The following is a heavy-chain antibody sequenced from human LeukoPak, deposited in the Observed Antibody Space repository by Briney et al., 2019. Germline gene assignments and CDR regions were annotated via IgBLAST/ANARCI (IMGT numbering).Heavy chain of an antibody. Sequence: GESLRISCQGSGYGFTSYWISWVRQMPGKGLEWMGRIDPSDSYTNYSPSFQGHVTISADKSISTAYLQWSSLKASGTAMYYCARSPPHSSSVDYYYYYGMDVWGQGTTVTVSS. D-gene: IGHD6-6*01. CDR2: IDPSDSYT. V-gene: IGHV5-10-1*01. J-gene: IGHJ6*02. CDR3: ARSPPHSSSVDYYYYYGMDV. CDR1: GYGFTSYW.